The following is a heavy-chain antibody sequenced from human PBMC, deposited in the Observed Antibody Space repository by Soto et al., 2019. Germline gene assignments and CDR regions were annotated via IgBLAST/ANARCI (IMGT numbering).Heavy chain of an antibody. CDR2: VWSDGSKK. Sequence: QVQVVESGGGVVQPGRSLRLSCAASGFTFSTYGMHWVRQAPGKGLEWVALVWSDGSKKYYADSVKGRFTISRDNSKXXXXXXXXXXXXXXXXXXXXXXXXXXXXXDLWGQGTLVTVST. CDR3: XXXXXXXXXDL. J-gene: IGHJ4*02. CDR1: GFTFSTYG. V-gene: IGHV3-33*01.